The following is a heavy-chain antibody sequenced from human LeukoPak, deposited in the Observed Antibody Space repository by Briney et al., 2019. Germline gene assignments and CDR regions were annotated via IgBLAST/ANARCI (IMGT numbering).Heavy chain of an antibody. Sequence: PSETLSLTCAVYGGSFSGYYWGWIRQPPGKGLEWIGEINHSGSTNYNPSLKSRVTISVDTSKNQFSLKLSSVTAADTAVYYCARERITYDFWSGYPMDAFDIWGQGTMVTVSS. J-gene: IGHJ3*02. D-gene: IGHD3-3*01. CDR2: INHSGST. V-gene: IGHV4-34*01. CDR3: ARERITYDFWSGYPMDAFDI. CDR1: GGSFSGYY.